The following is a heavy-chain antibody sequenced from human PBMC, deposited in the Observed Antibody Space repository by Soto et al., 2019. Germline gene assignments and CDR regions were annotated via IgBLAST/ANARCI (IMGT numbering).Heavy chain of an antibody. J-gene: IGHJ4*02. CDR2: IKQGGSEK. D-gene: IGHD3-3*01. CDR3: AIWEYYDFWSGYLPFDY. V-gene: IGHV3-7*01. Sequence: GGSLRLSCAASGFTFSSYWMSWVRQAPGKGLEWVANIKQGGSEKYYVDSVKGRFTISRDNAKNSLYLQMNSLRAEDTAVYYCAIWEYYDFWSGYLPFDYWGQGTLVTVSS. CDR1: GFTFSSYW.